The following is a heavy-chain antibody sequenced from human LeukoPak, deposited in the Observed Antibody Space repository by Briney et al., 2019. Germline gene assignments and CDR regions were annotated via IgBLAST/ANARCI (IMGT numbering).Heavy chain of an antibody. CDR1: GGSFSGYY. J-gene: IGHJ4*02. Sequence: SETLSLTCAVYGGSFSGYYWSWIREPPGKGLGWIGEINHSGSTNYNPSLKSRVTISVDTSKNRFPLKPSPVTATDPAVNYCARVRRLRAYFDYWGQRTLVTVSS. V-gene: IGHV4-34*01. CDR3: ARVRRLRAYFDY. D-gene: IGHD5-12*01. CDR2: INHSGST.